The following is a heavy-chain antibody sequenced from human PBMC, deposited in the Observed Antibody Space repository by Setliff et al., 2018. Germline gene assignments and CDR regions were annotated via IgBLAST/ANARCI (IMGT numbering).Heavy chain of an antibody. CDR1: GYSISSGYX. CDR2: IFHSGST. V-gene: IGHV4-38-2*01. D-gene: IGHD6-19*01. CDR3: XRHSGGWDSSAWYYFDY. Sequence: SETLSLTCAVSGYSISSGYXWGWIRQPPGKGLEWIGSIFHSGSTYYNPSLKXXXXXXXXXXXXXXXXXXXXXXXXXXAXXXXXRHSGGWDSSAWYYFDYWGQGTLVTVSS. J-gene: IGHJ4*02.